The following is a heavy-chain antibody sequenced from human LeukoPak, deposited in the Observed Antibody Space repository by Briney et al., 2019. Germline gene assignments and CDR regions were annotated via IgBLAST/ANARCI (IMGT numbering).Heavy chain of an antibody. CDR2: MNPNSGNT. D-gene: IGHD3-10*01. CDR1: GYTFTSYD. V-gene: IGHV1-8*01. Sequence: ASVKVSCKASGYTFTSYDINWVRQATGQGLEWMGWMNPNSGNTGYAQKFQGRVTMTRNTSISTACMELSSLRSEDTAVYYCAVITHPTDDAFDIWGQGTMVTVSS. CDR3: AVITHPTDDAFDI. J-gene: IGHJ3*02.